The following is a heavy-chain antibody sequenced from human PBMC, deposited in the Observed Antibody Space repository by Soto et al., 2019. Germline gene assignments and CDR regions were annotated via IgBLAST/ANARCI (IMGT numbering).Heavy chain of an antibody. J-gene: IGHJ6*01. CDR3: ARVQYYYDSSGYAYYYGMDV. CDR2: IYYSGST. D-gene: IGHD3-22*01. V-gene: IGHV4-31*03. Sequence: TLSLTCTVSGGSISSGGYYWSWIRQHPGKGLEWIGYIYYSGSTYYNPSLKSRVTISVDTSKNQFSLKLSSVTAADTAVYYCARVQYYYDSSGYAYYYGMDVWGQGTTVNRPL. CDR1: GGSISSGGYY.